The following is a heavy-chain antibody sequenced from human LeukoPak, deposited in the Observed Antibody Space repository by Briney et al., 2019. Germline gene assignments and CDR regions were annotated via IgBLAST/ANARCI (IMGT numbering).Heavy chain of an antibody. J-gene: IGHJ5*02. CDR1: GGSISSGSYY. V-gene: IGHV4-61*02. CDR3: ARGQIHLRIGGENWFDP. CDR2: IYTSGST. Sequence: PSQTLSLTCTVSGGSISSGSYYWSWIRQPAGKGLEWIGRIYTSGSTNYNPSLKSRVTISVDTSKNQFSLKLSSVTAADTAVYYCARGQIHLRIGGENWFDPWGQGTLVTVSS. D-gene: IGHD2/OR15-2a*01.